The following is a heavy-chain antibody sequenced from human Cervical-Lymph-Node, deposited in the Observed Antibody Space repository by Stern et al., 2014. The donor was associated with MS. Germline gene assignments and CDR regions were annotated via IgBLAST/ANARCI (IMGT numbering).Heavy chain of an antibody. CDR2: IIPISGKE. Sequence: VQLVESGAEVKKPGSSVKVSCKASGDTLSRYAISWVRQAPGQGLQWMGGIIPISGKENYAQKVQGRVKLIADESTSTAYMELSSLRSEDAAVYYCASSYSGWDNPYHFYGMDVWGQGTTVTVSS. CDR3: ASSYSGWDNPYHFYGMDV. J-gene: IGHJ6*02. D-gene: IGHD6-19*01. CDR1: GDTLSRYA. V-gene: IGHV1-69*01.